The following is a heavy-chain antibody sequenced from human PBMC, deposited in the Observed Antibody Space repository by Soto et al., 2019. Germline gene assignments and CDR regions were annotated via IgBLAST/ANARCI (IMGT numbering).Heavy chain of an antibody. CDR1: GFTFSSYG. V-gene: IGHV3-30*18. CDR3: AKDVGSGFDY. D-gene: IGHD1-1*01. J-gene: IGHJ4*02. CDR2: ISYDGSNK. Sequence: VQLVESGGGVVQPGRSLRLSCAASGFTFSSYGMHWVRQAPGKGLEWVAVISYDGSNKYYADSVKGRFTISRDNSKNTLYLQMNSLRAEDTAVYYCAKDVGSGFDYWGQGTLVTVSS.